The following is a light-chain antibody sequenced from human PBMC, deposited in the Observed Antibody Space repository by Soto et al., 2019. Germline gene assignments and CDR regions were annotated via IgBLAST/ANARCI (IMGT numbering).Light chain of an antibody. CDR3: QQYHSAPQS. V-gene: IGKV4-1*01. J-gene: IGKJ1*01. Sequence: DIVMTPSPDSLAVSLGERATINCKSSQRVLYSPNNKNYLAWYQQKPGQPPKLLIYWASTRASGVPDRFSGGGSGTDFTLTISSLQAEDVAFYYCQQYHSAPQSFGQGTKVEIK. CDR2: WAS. CDR1: QRVLYSPNNKNY.